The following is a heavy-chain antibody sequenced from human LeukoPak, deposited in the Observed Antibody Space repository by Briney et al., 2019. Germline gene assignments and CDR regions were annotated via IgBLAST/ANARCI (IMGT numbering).Heavy chain of an antibody. J-gene: IGHJ6*02. CDR2: ISSSSSYI. CDR1: GFTFSSYS. V-gene: IGHV3-21*01. Sequence: GGSLRLSCAASGFTFSSYSMNWVRQAPGKGLEWVSSISSSSSYIYYADSVRGRFTISRDNAKNSLYLQMNSLRAEDTAVYYCARVLPHYDILTGYYTQPPRGMDVWGQGTTVTVSS. CDR3: ARVLPHYDILTGYYTQPPRGMDV. D-gene: IGHD3-9*01.